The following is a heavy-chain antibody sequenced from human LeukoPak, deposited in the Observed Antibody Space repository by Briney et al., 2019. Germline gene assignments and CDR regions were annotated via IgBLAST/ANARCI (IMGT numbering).Heavy chain of an antibody. CDR3: ARAGVGATMGDAFDI. V-gene: IGHV4-30-2*01. J-gene: IGHJ3*02. Sequence: PSETLSLTCAVSGGSISSGGYSWSWIRQPPGKGLEWIGCIYHSGSTYYNPSLKSRVTISVDRSKNQFSLKLSSVTAADTAVYYCARAGVGATMGDAFDIWGQGTMVTVSS. D-gene: IGHD1-26*01. CDR1: GGSISSGGYS. CDR2: IYHSGST.